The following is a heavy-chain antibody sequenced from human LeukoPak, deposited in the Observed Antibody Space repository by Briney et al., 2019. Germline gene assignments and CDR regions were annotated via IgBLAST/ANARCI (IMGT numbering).Heavy chain of an antibody. V-gene: IGHV4-34*01. CDR1: GGPFSGYY. CDR2: INHSGST. J-gene: IGHJ4*02. Sequence: SETLSLTCAVYGGPFSGYYWSWIRQPPGKGLEWIGEINHSGSTNYNPSLKSRVTISVDTSKNQFSLKLSSVTAADTAVYYCARRFYDSSGYPEHFDYWGQGTLVTVSS. D-gene: IGHD3-22*01. CDR3: ARRFYDSSGYPEHFDY.